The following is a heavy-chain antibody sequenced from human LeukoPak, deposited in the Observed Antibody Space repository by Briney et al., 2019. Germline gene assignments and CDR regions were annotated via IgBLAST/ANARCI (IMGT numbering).Heavy chain of an antibody. CDR1: GGSISSGSYY. J-gene: IGHJ4*02. CDR3: ASGSYLIHY. D-gene: IGHD1-26*01. V-gene: IGHV4-61*02. CDR2: IYTSGST. Sequence: PSQTLSLTCTVSGGSISSGSYYWSWIRQPAGKGLEWIGRIYTSGSTNYNPSLKSRVTISVDTSKNQFSLKLSSVTAADTAVYYCASGSYLIHYWGQGTLVTVSS.